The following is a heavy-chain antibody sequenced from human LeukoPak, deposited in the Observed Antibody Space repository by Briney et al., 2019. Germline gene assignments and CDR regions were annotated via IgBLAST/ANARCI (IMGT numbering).Heavy chain of an antibody. D-gene: IGHD3-10*01. V-gene: IGHV3-11*01. J-gene: IGHJ6*03. Sequence: GGSLRLSCAASGFTFSDYYMSWIRQAPGKGLEWVSYISSSGSTIYYADSVKGRFTIPRDNAKNSLYLQMNSLRAEDTAVYYCARMRRLWLGEFPYYMDVWGKGTTVTVSS. CDR1: GFTFSDYY. CDR3: ARMRRLWLGEFPYYMDV. CDR2: ISSSGSTI.